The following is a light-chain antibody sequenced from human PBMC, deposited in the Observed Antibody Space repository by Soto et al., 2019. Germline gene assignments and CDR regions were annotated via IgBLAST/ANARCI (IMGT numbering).Light chain of an antibody. CDR2: GTS. CDR1: QTIGRNY. CDR3: QQYNNWPGT. V-gene: IGKV3-20*01. Sequence: EIVLTQSPGTLSLSPGETATLSCRASQTIGRNYLAWYQQKPGQAPRLLIFGTSTRATGIPGRFSGSGSGTDFTLSISRLEPEDFAVYYCQQYNNWPGTFGQGTKVDIK. J-gene: IGKJ2*01.